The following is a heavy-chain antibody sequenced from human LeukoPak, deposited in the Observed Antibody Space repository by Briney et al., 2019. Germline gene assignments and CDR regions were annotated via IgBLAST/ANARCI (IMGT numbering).Heavy chain of an antibody. CDR2: IKSKTDGGTT. D-gene: IGHD5-24*01. V-gene: IGHV3-15*01. CDR3: TTAPAMADY. CDR1: GFTFSTAW. J-gene: IGHJ4*02. Sequence: GGSLRLSCAASGFTFSTAWMSWVRQAPGKGLEWVGRIKSKTDGGTTDYAAPVKGRFSISRDDSKSTLYLQMNSLKTEDTAVYHCTTAPAMADYWGQGTLVTVSS.